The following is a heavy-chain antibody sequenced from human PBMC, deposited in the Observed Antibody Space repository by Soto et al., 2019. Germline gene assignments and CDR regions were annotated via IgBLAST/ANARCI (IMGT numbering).Heavy chain of an antibody. D-gene: IGHD6-6*01. J-gene: IGHJ5*02. V-gene: IGHV4-34*01. Sequence: PSETLSLTCAVYGGSFSGYYWSWIRQPPGKGLEWIGEINHSGSTNYNPSLKSRVTISVDTSKNQFSLKLSSVTAADTAVYYCARLAARRNNWFDPWGQGTLVTAPQ. CDR1: GGSFSGYY. CDR2: INHSGST. CDR3: ARLAARRNNWFDP.